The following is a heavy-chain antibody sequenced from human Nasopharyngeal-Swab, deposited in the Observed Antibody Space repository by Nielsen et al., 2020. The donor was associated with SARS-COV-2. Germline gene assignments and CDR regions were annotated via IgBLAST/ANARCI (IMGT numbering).Heavy chain of an antibody. J-gene: IGHJ4*02. Sequence: WIRQPPGKGLEWIGYIYYSGSTNYNPSLKSRVTISVDTSKNQFSLKLSSVTAADTAVYYCARVWGATCLNWGQGTLVPSPQ. D-gene: IGHD1-26*01. CDR3: ARVWGATCLN. CDR2: IYYSGST. V-gene: IGHV4-59*01.